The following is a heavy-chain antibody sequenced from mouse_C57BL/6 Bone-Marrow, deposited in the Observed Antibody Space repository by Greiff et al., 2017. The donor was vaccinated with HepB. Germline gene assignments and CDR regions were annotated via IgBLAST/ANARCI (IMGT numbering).Heavy chain of an antibody. V-gene: IGHV5-12*01. CDR2: ISNGGGST. CDR1: GFTFSDYY. Sequence: EVKLVESGGGLVQPGGSLKLSCAASGFTFSDYYMYWVRQTPEKRLEWVAYISNGGGSTYYPDTVKGRFTISRDNAKNTLYLQMSRLKSEDTAMYYCARHSGNGLDYWGQGTTLTVSS. J-gene: IGHJ2*01. D-gene: IGHD2-1*01. CDR3: ARHSGNGLDY.